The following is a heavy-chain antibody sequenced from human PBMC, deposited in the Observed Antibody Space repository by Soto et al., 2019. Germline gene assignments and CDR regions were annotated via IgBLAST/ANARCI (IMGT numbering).Heavy chain of an antibody. CDR3: ARGVVVYLDY. Sequence: QVQLQESGPGLVKPSETLSLTCTVSGGSINSGGYYWSWIRQHPGKGLEWLGHFYHGGSTYYNPSLKSRLTISVDTSKNQFSLKLSSVTAADTAVYYCARGVVVYLDYWGQGTLVTVSS. D-gene: IGHD2-15*01. J-gene: IGHJ4*02. V-gene: IGHV4-31*03. CDR1: GGSINSGGYY. CDR2: FYHGGST.